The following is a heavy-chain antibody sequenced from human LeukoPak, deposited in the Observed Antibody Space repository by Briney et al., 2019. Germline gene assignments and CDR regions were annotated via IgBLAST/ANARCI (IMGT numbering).Heavy chain of an antibody. Sequence: SETLSLTCTVSGGSISPYYWSWIRQPPGKRLEWIGYIYYSGSTNYNPSLKSRVTMSVDTSKNQFSLKVNSVTAADTAVYHCARATSTGYFYFDSWGQGTLVTVSS. D-gene: IGHD3-22*01. CDR2: IYYSGST. V-gene: IGHV4-59*01. CDR1: GGSISPYY. CDR3: ARATSTGYFYFDS. J-gene: IGHJ4*02.